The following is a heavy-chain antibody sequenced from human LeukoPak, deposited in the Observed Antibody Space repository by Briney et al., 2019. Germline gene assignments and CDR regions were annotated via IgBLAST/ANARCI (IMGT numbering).Heavy chain of an antibody. CDR3: ARDYYDSSGYYLDY. D-gene: IGHD3-22*01. V-gene: IGHV1-69*13. CDR2: ISPILGTA. CDR1: GGTFSSYA. J-gene: IGHJ4*02. Sequence: SVKVSCKASGGTFSSYAISGVRQAPGQGLEWMGGISPILGTANYAQKFQSRVTITADESTSTAYMELSSLRSVDTAVYYCARDYYDSSGYYLDYWGQGTLVTVSS.